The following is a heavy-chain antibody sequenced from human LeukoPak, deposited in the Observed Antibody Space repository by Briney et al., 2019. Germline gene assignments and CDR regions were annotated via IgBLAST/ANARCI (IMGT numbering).Heavy chain of an antibody. J-gene: IGHJ5*02. CDR2: ISAYNGNT. CDR3: ARGSRRYYYDSSGLGQWFDP. Sequence: ASVKVSCKASGYTFTSYGISWVRQAPGQGLEWMGWISAYNGNTNYAQKLQGRVTMTTDTSTSTAYMELRSLRSDDTAVYYCARGSRRYYYDSSGLGQWFDPWGQGTLVTVSS. D-gene: IGHD3-22*01. V-gene: IGHV1-18*01. CDR1: GYTFTSYG.